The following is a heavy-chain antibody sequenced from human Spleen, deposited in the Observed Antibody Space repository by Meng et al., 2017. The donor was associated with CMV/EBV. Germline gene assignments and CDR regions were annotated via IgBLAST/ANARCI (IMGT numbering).Heavy chain of an antibody. J-gene: IGHJ5*02. V-gene: IGHV1-2*02. Sequence: ASVKVSCKASGYTFAGYYIHWVRQAPGQGLEWMGWINPNTGGTNYAQKFQGRVTMTRDTSITTAYMELSRLRSDDTAIYYCARDLCTSTSCSFSFDPWGQGTLVTVSS. CDR3: ARDLCTSTSCSFSFDP. CDR2: INPNTGGT. D-gene: IGHD2-2*01. CDR1: GYTFAGYY.